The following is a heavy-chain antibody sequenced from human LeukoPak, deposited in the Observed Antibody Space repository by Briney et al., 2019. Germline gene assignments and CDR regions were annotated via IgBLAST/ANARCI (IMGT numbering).Heavy chain of an antibody. Sequence: GGSLRLSCAASGFTFSSYWMSWVRQAPGKGLEWVANIKQDGSEIYYVDSVKGRFTISRDNAKNSLYLQMNSLRAEDTAVYYCARDPRAADSSGYYAGGDYWGQGTLVTVPS. CDR1: GFTFSSYW. D-gene: IGHD3-22*01. J-gene: IGHJ4*02. CDR2: IKQDGSEI. CDR3: ARDPRAADSSGYYAGGDY. V-gene: IGHV3-7*03.